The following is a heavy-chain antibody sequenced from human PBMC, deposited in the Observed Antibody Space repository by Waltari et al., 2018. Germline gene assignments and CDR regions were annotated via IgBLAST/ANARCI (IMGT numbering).Heavy chain of an antibody. CDR1: GGSISSYY. CDR2: IYTSGST. J-gene: IGHJ2*01. D-gene: IGHD7-27*01. CDR3: VRSPPEPTGEIWYFDL. Sequence: QVQLQESGPGLVKPSETLSLTCTVSGGSISSYYWSWIRQPAGKGLEWIGRIYTSGSTSYSPSLKGRVTMSVDTSKNQFSLKLSSVTAADTAVYYCVRSPPEPTGEIWYFDLWGRGTLVTVSS. V-gene: IGHV4-4*07.